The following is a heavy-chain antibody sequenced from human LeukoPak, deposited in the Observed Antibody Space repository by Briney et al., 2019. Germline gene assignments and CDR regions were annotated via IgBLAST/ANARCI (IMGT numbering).Heavy chain of an antibody. CDR2: ISGSGGST. CDR3: AKGQYDFWRRWRVSRFDP. Sequence: PGGSLRLSCAASGFTFSSYAMSWVRQAPGKGLEWVSAISGSGGSTYYADSVKGRFTISRDNSKNTLYLQMNSLRAEDTAVYYCAKGQYDFWRRWRVSRFDPWGQGTLVTVSS. D-gene: IGHD3-3*01. J-gene: IGHJ5*02. CDR1: GFTFSSYA. V-gene: IGHV3-23*01.